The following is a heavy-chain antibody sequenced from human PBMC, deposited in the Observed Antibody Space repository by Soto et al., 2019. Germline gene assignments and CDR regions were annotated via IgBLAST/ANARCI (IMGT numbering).Heavy chain of an antibody. CDR3: ARDAFDI. CDR2: TYNSGST. Sequence: QVQLQESGPGLVKPSETLSLTCTVSGGSIRTSYWSWIRQPPGKGLEWIGYTYNSGSTNYNPSLKSRVTISVDTSKNQFSLHLSSVTAADTAVYYCARDAFDIWSQGTMVTVSS. V-gene: IGHV4-59*01. J-gene: IGHJ3*02. CDR1: GGSIRTSY.